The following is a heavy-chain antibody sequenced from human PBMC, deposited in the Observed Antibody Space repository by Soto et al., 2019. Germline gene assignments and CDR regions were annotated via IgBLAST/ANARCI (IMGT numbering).Heavy chain of an antibody. CDR3: ARDGGYYSDY. Sequence: GXSVKVSYNASGYTFPSYGITLLRQAPGQGLEWMGWISAYNGNTNYAQKLQGRVTMTTDTSTSTAYMELRSLRSDDTAVYYCARDGGYYSDYWGQGTLVTVSS. V-gene: IGHV1-18*01. CDR1: GYTFPSYG. J-gene: IGHJ4*02. D-gene: IGHD3-10*01. CDR2: ISAYNGNT.